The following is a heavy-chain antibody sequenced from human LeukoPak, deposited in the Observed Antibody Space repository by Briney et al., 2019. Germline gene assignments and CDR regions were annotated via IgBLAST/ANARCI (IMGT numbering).Heavy chain of an antibody. Sequence: GSLRLSCAASGFTFSSYSMNWVRQAPGKGLEWVSSISSSSSYIYYADSVKGRFTISRDNAKNSLYLQMNSLRAEDTAVYYCAKDVDLYSSSYYFDYWGQGTLVTVSS. CDR3: AKDVDLYSSSYYFDY. CDR2: ISSSSSYI. D-gene: IGHD6-13*01. V-gene: IGHV3-21*01. J-gene: IGHJ4*02. CDR1: GFTFSSYS.